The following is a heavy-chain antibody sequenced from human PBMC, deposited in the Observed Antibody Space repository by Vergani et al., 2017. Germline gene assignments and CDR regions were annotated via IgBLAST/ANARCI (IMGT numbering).Heavy chain of an antibody. V-gene: IGHV4-59*10. D-gene: IGHD1-14*01. CDR2: IYTSGST. CDR3: AREPGWNNWFDP. CDR1: GGSFSGYY. Sequence: QVQLQQWGAGLLKPSETLSLTCAVYGGSFSGYYWSWIRQPAGKGLEWIGRIYTSGSTNYNPSLKSRVTMSVDTSKNQFSLKLSSVTAADTAVYYCAREPGWNNWFDPWGQGTLVTVSS. J-gene: IGHJ5*02.